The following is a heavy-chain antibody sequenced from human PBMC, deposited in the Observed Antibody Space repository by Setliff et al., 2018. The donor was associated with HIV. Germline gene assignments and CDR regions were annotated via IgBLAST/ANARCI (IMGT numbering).Heavy chain of an antibody. Sequence: LSLTCTVSYGSISGHYWTWIRQPPGKGLEWVGRTKNKDNSFTTEYAASVKGRFTISRDDSKNSLSLHMNSLKTEDTAVYYCAVWIREVISWGRGTLVTVSS. CDR2: TKNKDNSFTT. V-gene: IGHV3-72*01. D-gene: IGHD3-10*01. J-gene: IGHJ5*02. CDR1: YGSISGHY. CDR3: AVWIREVIS.